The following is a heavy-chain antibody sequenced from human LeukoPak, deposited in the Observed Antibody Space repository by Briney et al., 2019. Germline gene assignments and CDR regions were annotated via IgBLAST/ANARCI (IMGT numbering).Heavy chain of an antibody. Sequence: GGSLRLSCAASGFTFSSYEMNWVRQAPGKGLEWVSYISSSGSTMYYADSVKGRFTISRDNAKNSLYLQMNSLRAEDTAVYYCARGGYSYGLWYWGQGTLVTVSS. CDR3: ARGGYSYGLWY. D-gene: IGHD5-18*01. J-gene: IGHJ4*02. V-gene: IGHV3-48*03. CDR1: GFTFSSYE. CDR2: ISSSGSTM.